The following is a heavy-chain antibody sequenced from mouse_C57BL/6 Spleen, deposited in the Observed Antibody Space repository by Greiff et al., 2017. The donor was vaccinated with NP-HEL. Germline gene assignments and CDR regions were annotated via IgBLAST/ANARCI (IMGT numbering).Heavy chain of an antibody. V-gene: IGHV5-6*01. CDR3: ARQGGYYDYDGFAY. CDR1: GFTFSSYG. CDR2: ISSGGSYT. J-gene: IGHJ3*01. Sequence: EVQRVESGGDLVKPGGSLKLSCAASGFTFSSYGMSWVRQTPDKRLEWVATISSGGSYTYYPDSVKGRFTISRDNAKNTLYLQMSSLKSEDTAMYYCARQGGYYDYDGFAYWGQGTLVTVSA. D-gene: IGHD2-4*01.